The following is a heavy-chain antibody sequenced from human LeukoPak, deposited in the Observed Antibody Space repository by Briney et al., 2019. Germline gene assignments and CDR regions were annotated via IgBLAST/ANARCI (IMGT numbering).Heavy chain of an antibody. CDR3: ARDGVRAGYSSSWYYYYYGMDV. J-gene: IGHJ6*02. Sequence: PGGSLRLSCAASGFTFSSYAIHWVRQAPGKGLEWVAVISYDGNNEYYADSVKGRFTISRGNSKNTLYLQMNSLRAEDTAVYYCARDGVRAGYSSSWYYYYYGMDVWGQGTTVTVSS. CDR2: ISYDGNNE. V-gene: IGHV3-30-3*01. CDR1: GFTFSSYA. D-gene: IGHD6-13*01.